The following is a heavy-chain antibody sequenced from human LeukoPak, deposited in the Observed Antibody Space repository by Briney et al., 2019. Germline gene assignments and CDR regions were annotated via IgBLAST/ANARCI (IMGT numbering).Heavy chain of an antibody. D-gene: IGHD3-10*01. CDR3: TRDQELLWFGELLGTYYYYYGMDV. Sequence: GGSLRLSCTASGFTFGDYAMSWFRQAPGKGLEWVGFIRSKAYGGTTEYAASVKGRFTISRDDSKSIAYLQMSSLKTEDTAVYYCTRDQELLWFGELLGTYYYYYGMDVWGQGTTVTVSS. J-gene: IGHJ6*02. V-gene: IGHV3-49*03. CDR1: GFTFGDYA. CDR2: IRSKAYGGTT.